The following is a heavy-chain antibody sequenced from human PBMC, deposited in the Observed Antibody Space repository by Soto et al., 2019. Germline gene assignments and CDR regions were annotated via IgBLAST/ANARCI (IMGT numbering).Heavy chain of an antibody. CDR2: FYYSGST. V-gene: IGHV4-59*01. J-gene: IGHJ4*02. Sequence: SETLSLTCTVSGGSISSYYWSWIRQPPGKGLEWIGYFYYSGSTNYNPSLKSRVTISVDTSKNQFSLKLSSVTAADTAVYYCVRDPDGHIDFDYWGQGTLVTVSS. CDR3: VRDPDGHIDFDY. CDR1: GGSISSYY.